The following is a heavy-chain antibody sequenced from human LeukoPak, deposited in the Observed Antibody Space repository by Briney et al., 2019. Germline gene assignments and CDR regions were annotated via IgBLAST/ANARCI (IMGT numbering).Heavy chain of an antibody. D-gene: IGHD5-18*01. CDR1: GFTFSSYW. CDR3: ASGFSHESGYSYGPNGWYMDV. V-gene: IGHV3-7*01. CDR2: IKQDGSEK. J-gene: IGHJ6*03. Sequence: PGGSLRLSCAASGFTFSSYWMSWVRQAPGKGLEWVANIKQDGSEKYYVDSVKGRFTISRDNAKNSLYLQMNSLRAEDTAVYYCASGFSHESGYSYGPNGWYMDVWGKGTTVTVSS.